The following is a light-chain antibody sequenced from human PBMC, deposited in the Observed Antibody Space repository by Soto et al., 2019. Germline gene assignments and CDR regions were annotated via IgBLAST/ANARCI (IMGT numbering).Light chain of an antibody. V-gene: IGLV6-57*01. J-gene: IGLJ1*01. Sequence: NFMLTQPHSVSESPGKTVAISCTRSSGSIASYYVQWYQQRPGSSPTIVIYEDNQRPSVVPDRFSGSIDSSSNSASLTISGLQTEDEADYYCQSYDSSSYVFGTGTKVTVL. CDR2: EDN. CDR3: QSYDSSSYV. CDR1: SGSIASYY.